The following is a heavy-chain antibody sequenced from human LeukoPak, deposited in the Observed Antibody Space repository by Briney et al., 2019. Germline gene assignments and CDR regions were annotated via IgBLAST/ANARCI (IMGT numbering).Heavy chain of an antibody. Sequence: GGSLRLSCAASGFTFSSNYMSWVRQAPGKGLEGVSVIYSGGSTYYADSVKGRFTISRDNSKNTLYLQMNSLRAEDTAVYYCARGETPDAFDIWGQGTVVTVSS. CDR2: IYSGGST. D-gene: IGHD5-24*01. CDR1: GFTFSSNY. V-gene: IGHV3-53*01. J-gene: IGHJ3*02. CDR3: ARGETPDAFDI.